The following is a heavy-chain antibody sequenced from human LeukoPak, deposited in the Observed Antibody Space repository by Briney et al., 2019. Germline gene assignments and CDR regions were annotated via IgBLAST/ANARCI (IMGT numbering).Heavy chain of an antibody. CDR3: ARDSPGYLAYDS. CDR2: IKEDGSAT. V-gene: IGHV3-7*04. D-gene: IGHD1-1*01. CDR1: GFTFGSHG. J-gene: IGHJ4*02. Sequence: GSLRLSCAASGFTFGSHGMHWVRQAPGKGPEWVANIKEDGSATYYVDSVKGRFTISRDNAKKSLYLQMNSLRAEDTAVYYCARDSPGYLAYDSWGQGTLVTVSS.